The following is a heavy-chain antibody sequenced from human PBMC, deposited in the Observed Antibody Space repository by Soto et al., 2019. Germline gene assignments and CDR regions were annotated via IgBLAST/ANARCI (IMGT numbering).Heavy chain of an antibody. CDR2: IIPIFGTA. D-gene: IGHD2-2*01. Sequence: GASVKVSCKASGGTFSSYAISWVRQAPGQGLEWMGGIIPIFGTANYAQKFQGRVTITADESTSTAYMELSSLRSEDTAVYYCAKSGYQLLLSYYYYGMDVWGQGTTVTVSS. CDR1: GGTFSSYA. CDR3: AKSGYQLLLSYYYYGMDV. V-gene: IGHV1-69*13. J-gene: IGHJ6*02.